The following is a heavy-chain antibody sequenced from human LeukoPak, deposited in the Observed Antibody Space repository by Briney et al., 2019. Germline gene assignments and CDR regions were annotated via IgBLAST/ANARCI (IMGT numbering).Heavy chain of an antibody. J-gene: IGHJ5*02. D-gene: IGHD5-24*01. CDR1: GGSFSGYY. CDR2: INHSGST. V-gene: IGHV4-34*01. Sequence: SETLSLTCAVYGGSFSGYYWSCIRQPPGKGLEWIGEINHSGSTNYNPSLKSRVTISVDTSKNQFSLKLSSVTAADTAVYYCTRALRWLQFPGWFDPWGQGTLVTVSS. CDR3: TRALRWLQFPGWFDP.